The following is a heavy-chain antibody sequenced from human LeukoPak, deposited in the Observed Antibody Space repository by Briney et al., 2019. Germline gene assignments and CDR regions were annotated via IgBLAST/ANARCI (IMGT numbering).Heavy chain of an antibody. CDR2: ISYDGSNK. Sequence: GSLRLSCAASGFTFSSYAMHWVRQAPGKGLEWVAVISYDGSNKYYADSVKGRFTISRDNSKNTLYLQMNSLRAEDTAVYYCARSSRIRYFDWLLSKPYYYYYMDVWGKGTTVTVSS. V-gene: IGHV3-30*01. CDR3: ARSSRIRYFDWLLSKPYYYYYMDV. D-gene: IGHD3-9*01. CDR1: GFTFSSYA. J-gene: IGHJ6*03.